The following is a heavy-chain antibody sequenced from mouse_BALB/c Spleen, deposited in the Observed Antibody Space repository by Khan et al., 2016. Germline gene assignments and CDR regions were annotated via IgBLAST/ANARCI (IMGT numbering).Heavy chain of an antibody. CDR3: ARYGNYYAMDY. V-gene: IGHV9-1*02. CDR2: INTYTGEP. J-gene: IGHJ4*01. CDR1: GYTFTNYG. D-gene: IGHD2-1*01. Sequence: QIQLVQSGPELKKPGETVKISCKASGYTFTNYGMNWVKQAPGKGLKWMGWINTYTGEPTYADDFKGRFAFSLETSASTAYLQINNLKNEDMATYFCARYGNYYAMDYWGQGTSVTVSS.